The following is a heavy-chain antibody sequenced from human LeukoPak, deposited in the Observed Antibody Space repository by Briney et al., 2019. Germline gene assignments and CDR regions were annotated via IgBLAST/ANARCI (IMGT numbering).Heavy chain of an antibody. CDR3: ARDPCGGDCYAFDI. J-gene: IGHJ3*02. CDR1: GFTVSNKY. D-gene: IGHD2-21*02. V-gene: IGHV3-66*01. CDR2: LYNAGST. Sequence: GGSLRLSCVASGFTVSNKYMSWVRQAPGKGLEWVSVLYNAGSTYYADSVKGRFTISRDNSKNTLYLQMNSLRAEDTAVYYCARDPCGGDCYAFDIWGQGTMVTVSS.